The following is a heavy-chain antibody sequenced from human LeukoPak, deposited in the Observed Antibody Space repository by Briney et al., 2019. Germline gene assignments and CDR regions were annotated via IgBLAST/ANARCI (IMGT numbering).Heavy chain of an antibody. CDR2: INPNSGGT. J-gene: IGHJ6*02. D-gene: IGHD2-21*01. CDR1: GYTFTAYY. V-gene: IGHV1-2*06. Sequence: GASVKVSCKASGYTFTAYYMHLVRQAPGQGLEWMGRINPNSGGTNYAQNFQGRVTMTRDTSITTAYMELSSLSSDDTAVYYCARGIVVVSAAWYYYGMDVWGQGTTVTVSS. CDR3: ARGIVVVSAAWYYYGMDV.